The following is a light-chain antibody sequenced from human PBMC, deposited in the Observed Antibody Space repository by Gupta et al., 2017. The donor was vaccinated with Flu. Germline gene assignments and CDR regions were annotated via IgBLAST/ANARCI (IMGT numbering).Light chain of an antibody. CDR1: QSISSW. Sequence: DVQMTQSPSTVSASVGDRVTITCRASQSISSWLAWYQQKPGKAPKLLIYKASSLESGVPSRFSGSGSGTDFTLTISNLQPDDFATYYCRKENDYFRAFGQGTKVEIK. CDR2: KAS. CDR3: RKENDYFRA. J-gene: IGKJ1*01. V-gene: IGKV1-5*03.